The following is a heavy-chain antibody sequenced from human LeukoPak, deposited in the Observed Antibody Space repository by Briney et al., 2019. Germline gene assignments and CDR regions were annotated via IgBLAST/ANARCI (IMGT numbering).Heavy chain of an antibody. V-gene: IGHV1-69*04. D-gene: IGHD3-16*02. CDR1: GDTFSTYG. J-gene: IGHJ5*02. CDR3: ARWRLSGDALTTYHYKTVIDNYFDP. Sequence: GASVKVSCKVSGDTFSTYGISWVRQAPGQGLEWMGRIIPTLDTVKSAQKFRGRLTISADKSSNTAYMELSSLRSDDTAMYLCARWRLSGDALTTYHYKTVIDNYFDPWGQGTLVTVSS. CDR2: IIPTLDTV.